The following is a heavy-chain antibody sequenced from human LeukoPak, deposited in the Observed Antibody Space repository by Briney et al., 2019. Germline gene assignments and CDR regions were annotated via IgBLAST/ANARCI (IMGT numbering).Heavy chain of an antibody. J-gene: IGHJ4*02. D-gene: IGHD5-12*01. CDR3: ARGRNIVATSGYFDY. Sequence: GGSLRLSCAASGFTFSSYGMHWVRQAPGKGLEWVAFIRYDGSNKDYADSVKGRFAISRDDSKNTLYLQMNSLRAEDTAVYYCARGRNIVATSGYFDYWGQGTLVTVSS. V-gene: IGHV3-30*02. CDR2: IRYDGSNK. CDR1: GFTFSSYG.